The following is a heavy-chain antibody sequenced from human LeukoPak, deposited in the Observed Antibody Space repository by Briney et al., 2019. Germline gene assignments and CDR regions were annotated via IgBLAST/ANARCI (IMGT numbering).Heavy chain of an antibody. CDR1: GGSISSGGYS. Sequence: PSETLSLTCAVSGGSISSGGYSWSWIRQPPGKGLEWSGYIYTSGSTTHHHYLNSRVTIYVDTSNNQSSLKLSSVTAADPAVYYCARHIAAAGTSWFDPWGQGTLVTVSS. J-gene: IGHJ5*02. CDR2: IYTSGST. D-gene: IGHD6-13*01. V-gene: IGHV4-30-2*03. CDR3: ARHIAAAGTSWFDP.